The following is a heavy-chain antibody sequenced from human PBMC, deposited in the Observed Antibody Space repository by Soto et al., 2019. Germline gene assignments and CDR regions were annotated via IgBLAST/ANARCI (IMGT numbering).Heavy chain of an antibody. J-gene: IGHJ4*02. CDR1: GGSFSGYY. Sequence: QVQLQQWGAGLLKPSETLSLTCAVYGGSFSGYYWSWIRQPPGKGLEWIGEINHSGSTNYNPSLKSRVTISVDTSKNQFSLKLSSVTAADTAVYYCARARNCSSTSCYVDYWGQGTLVTVSS. V-gene: IGHV4-34*01. D-gene: IGHD2-2*01. CDR3: ARARNCSSTSCYVDY. CDR2: INHSGST.